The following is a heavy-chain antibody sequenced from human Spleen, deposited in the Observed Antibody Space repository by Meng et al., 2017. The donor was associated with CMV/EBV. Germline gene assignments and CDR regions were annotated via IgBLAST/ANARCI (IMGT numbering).Heavy chain of an antibody. D-gene: IGHD3-22*01. CDR1: GGFSSYA. CDR3: ARDHYGSNGYLYY. CDR2: IIPVFATG. Sequence: SCKASGGFSSYAINWVRQAPGQGLEWMGGIIPVFATGNYAQKFQGRVTIITDESTSTAYMELNSLRSEDTAVYYCARDHYGSNGYLYYWGQGTLVTVSS. V-gene: IGHV1-69*05. J-gene: IGHJ4*02.